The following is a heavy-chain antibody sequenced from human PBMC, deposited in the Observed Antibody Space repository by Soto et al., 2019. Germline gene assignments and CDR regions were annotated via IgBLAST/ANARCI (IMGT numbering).Heavy chain of an antibody. J-gene: IGHJ4*02. CDR1: GGSVTSDEDY. CDR3: ATERGHTYGYFDH. V-gene: IGHV4-30-4*08. CDR2: ISNSGST. Sequence: SETLSLTCTVSGGSVTSDEDYWTWIRQSPGKGLEWIGYISNSGSTGYNPSLKTRLSMSVDRSKNQFTLRLTSVTAADTAVDFCATERGHTYGYFDHWGQGTQVTVS. D-gene: IGHD5-18*01.